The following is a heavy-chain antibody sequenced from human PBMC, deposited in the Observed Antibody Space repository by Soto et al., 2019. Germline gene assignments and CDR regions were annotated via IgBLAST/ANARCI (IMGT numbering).Heavy chain of an antibody. Sequence: QVQLVQSGAEVKKPGSSVKVSCKVSGGPFSDYAVSWVRQAPGQGLEWMGGIIPMFGKANYAQKFQGRVTINADESTTTAYMELSSLRSEDTAVYYWARDLDYYGSGNYYNRIDYWGKGTLVPVSS. D-gene: IGHD3-10*01. J-gene: IGHJ4*02. CDR1: GGPFSDYA. CDR3: ARDLDYYGSGNYYNRIDY. V-gene: IGHV1-69*01. CDR2: IIPMFGKA.